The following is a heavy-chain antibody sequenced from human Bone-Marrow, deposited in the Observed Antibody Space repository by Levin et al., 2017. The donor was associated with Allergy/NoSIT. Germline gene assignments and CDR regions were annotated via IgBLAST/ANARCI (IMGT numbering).Heavy chain of an antibody. CDR3: AREEGSSGYFDS. D-gene: IGHD3-22*01. J-gene: IGHJ4*02. V-gene: IGHV1-69*01. CDR2: IIPVFGTP. CDR1: GGSFSSFA. Sequence: PGGSLRLSCKASGGSFSSFAVTWVRQAPGQGLEYMGGIIPVFGTPNYAQKFRGRVTITADASTTTAYMELSSLRSDDTAVYYCAREEGSSGYFDSWGQGVLVTVSS.